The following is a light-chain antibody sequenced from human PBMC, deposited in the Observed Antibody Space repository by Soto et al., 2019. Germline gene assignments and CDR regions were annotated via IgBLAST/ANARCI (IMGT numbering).Light chain of an antibody. V-gene: IGLV2-14*01. CDR3: SSYTNTITLVV. CDR1: SSDVGRYNY. J-gene: IGLJ2*01. Sequence: QSALTQPASVSGSPGQSITISCTGTSSDVGRYNYVSWYQQHPGKAPKLMIYEVSNRPSGISNRFSGSKSGNTASLTISGLQAEDEADYYCSSYTNTITLVVFGGGTKRTVL. CDR2: EVS.